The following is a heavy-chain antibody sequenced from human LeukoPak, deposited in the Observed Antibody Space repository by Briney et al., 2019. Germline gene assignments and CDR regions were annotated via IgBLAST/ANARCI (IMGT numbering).Heavy chain of an antibody. V-gene: IGHV4-4*07. CDR3: ARVVPAAMSYWFDP. CDR1: GGSISSYY. Sequence: SETLSLTCTVSGGSISSYYWSWIRQPAGKGLEWIGRIYTSGSTNYNPSLKSRVTISVDTSKNQFSLKLSSVTAADTAVYYCARVVPAAMSYWFDPWGQGTLVTVSS. CDR2: IYTSGST. J-gene: IGHJ5*02. D-gene: IGHD2-2*01.